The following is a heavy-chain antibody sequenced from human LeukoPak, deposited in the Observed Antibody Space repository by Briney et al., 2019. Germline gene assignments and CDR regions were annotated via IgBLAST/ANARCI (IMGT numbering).Heavy chain of an antibody. CDR2: IRYDGSNK. D-gene: IGHD2-2*01. Sequence: PGGSLRLSCAASGFTFSSYGMHWVRQAPGKGLEWVAFIRYDGSNKYYADSVKGRFTISRDNSKNTLYLQMNSLRAEDTAVYYCANERGDIVVVPAASGLDYWGQGTLVTVSS. CDR1: GFTFSSYG. J-gene: IGHJ4*02. CDR3: ANERGDIVVVPAASGLDY. V-gene: IGHV3-30*02.